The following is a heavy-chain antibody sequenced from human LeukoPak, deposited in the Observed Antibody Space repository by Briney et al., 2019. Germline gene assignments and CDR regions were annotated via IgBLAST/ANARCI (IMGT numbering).Heavy chain of an antibody. V-gene: IGHV7-4-1*02. CDR3: ARDSMGLGLLMSWFDP. D-gene: IGHD4-17*01. Sequence: GASVKVSCKASGYTFTSYAMNWVRQAPGQGLEWMGWINTNTGNPTYAQGFTGRFVFSLDTSVSTAYLQISSLKAEDTAVYYCARDSMGLGLLMSWFDPWGQGTLATVSS. J-gene: IGHJ5*02. CDR2: INTNTGNP. CDR1: GYTFTSYA.